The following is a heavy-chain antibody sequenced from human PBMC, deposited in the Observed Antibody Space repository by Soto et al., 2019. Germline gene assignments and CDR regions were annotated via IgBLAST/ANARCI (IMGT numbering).Heavy chain of an antibody. Sequence: PGESLKISCKGSGYSFTSYWIGWVRQMPGKGLEWMGIIYPGDSDTRYSPSFQGQVTISADKSISTAYLQWSSLKASDTAMYYCASSEVAHYYYYGMDVGGQGTRVTVSS. V-gene: IGHV5-51*01. CDR1: GYSFTSYW. J-gene: IGHJ6*02. CDR2: IYPGDSDT. CDR3: ASSEVAHYYYYGMDV. D-gene: IGHD5-12*01.